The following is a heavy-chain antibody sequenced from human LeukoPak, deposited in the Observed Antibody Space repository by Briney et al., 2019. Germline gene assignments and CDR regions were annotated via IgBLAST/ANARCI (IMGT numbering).Heavy chain of an antibody. CDR1: GGSTSSYY. D-gene: IGHD3-16*02. V-gene: IGHV4-59*01. CDR3: AREKYDYVWGSYRHIDY. J-gene: IGHJ4*02. CDR2: IYYSGST. Sequence: SETLSLTCTVSGGSTSSYYWSWIRQPPGKGLEWIGYIYYSGSTNYNPSLKSRVTISVDTSKNQFSLKLSSVTAADTAVYYCAREKYDYVWGSYRHIDYWGQGTLVTVSS.